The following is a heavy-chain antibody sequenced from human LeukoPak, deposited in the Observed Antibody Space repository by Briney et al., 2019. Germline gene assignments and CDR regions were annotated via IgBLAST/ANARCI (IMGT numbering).Heavy chain of an antibody. D-gene: IGHD6-6*01. CDR2: IYYSGST. CDR3: ARAEYSSSSLRLYYYYYMDV. CDR1: GGSISSSSYY. Sequence: SETLSLTCTVSGGSISSSSYYWSWIRQPPGKGLEWIGYIYYSGSTNYNPSLKSRVTISVDTSKNQFSLKLSSVTAADTAVYYCARAEYSSSSLRLYYYYYMDVWGKGTTVTVSS. J-gene: IGHJ6*03. V-gene: IGHV4-61*01.